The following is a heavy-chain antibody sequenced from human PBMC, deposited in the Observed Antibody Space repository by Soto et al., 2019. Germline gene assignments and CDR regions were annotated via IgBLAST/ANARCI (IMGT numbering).Heavy chain of an antibody. J-gene: IGHJ4*02. D-gene: IGHD1-1*01. CDR2: VYTSGRT. Sequence: QLLESGGDLIQPGGSLRLSCAASGFTVTNSYMAWVRQAPGKGLEWVSVVYTSGRTYHADSVKGRFTVSRDISTNMFFLQMNKLSAEDMATYYCARAGFERLYFDQWGRGTLVTVSS. V-gene: IGHV3-53*01. CDR1: GFTVTNSY. CDR3: ARAGFERLYFDQ.